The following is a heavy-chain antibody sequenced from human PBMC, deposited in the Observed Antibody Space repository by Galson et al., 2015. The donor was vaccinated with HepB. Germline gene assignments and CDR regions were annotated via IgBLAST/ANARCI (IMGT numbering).Heavy chain of an antibody. V-gene: IGHV1-18*04. J-gene: IGHJ6*02. CDR2: ISAYNGNT. Sequence: SVKVSCKASGYTFTSYGISWVRQAPGQGLEWMGWISAYNGNTNYAQKLQGRVTMTTDTSTSTAYMELRSLRSDDTAVYYCARWNSSSWYDYYGMDVWGQGTTVTVSS. CDR3: ARWNSSSWYDYYGMDV. CDR1: GYTFTSYG. D-gene: IGHD6-13*01.